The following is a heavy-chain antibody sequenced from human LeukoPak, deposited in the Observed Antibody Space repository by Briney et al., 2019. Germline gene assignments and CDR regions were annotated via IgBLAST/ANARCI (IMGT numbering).Heavy chain of an antibody. CDR2: IYSGGST. V-gene: IGHV3-53*01. CDR1: GFTVSSNY. CDR3: ARDLDCYDSSYYYYGMDV. J-gene: IGHJ6*02. Sequence: PGGSLRLSCAAPGFTVSSNYMSWVRQAPGKGLEWVSVIYSGGSTYYADSVKGRFTISRDNSKNTLYLQMNSLRAEDTAVYYCARDLDCYDSSYYYYGMDVWGQGTTVTVSS. D-gene: IGHD3-22*01.